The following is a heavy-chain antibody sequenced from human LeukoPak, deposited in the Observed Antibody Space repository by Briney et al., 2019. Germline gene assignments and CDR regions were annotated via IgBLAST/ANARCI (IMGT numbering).Heavy chain of an antibody. D-gene: IGHD2-21*02. J-gene: IGHJ3*02. Sequence: PSETLSLTFTVSHYSISSTYYWGWIRQPPGKGLEWIASIYHSGSTHYNPSLKSRVTISIDTPKNQFSLKMNSVTAADTAMYFCARVGKAYCGADCYPPGAFEIWGQGTMVTVSS. V-gene: IGHV4-38-2*02. CDR3: ARVGKAYCGADCYPPGAFEI. CDR2: IYHSGST. CDR1: HYSISSTYY.